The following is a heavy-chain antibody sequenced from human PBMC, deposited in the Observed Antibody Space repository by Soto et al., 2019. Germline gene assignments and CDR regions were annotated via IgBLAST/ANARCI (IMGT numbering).Heavy chain of an antibody. J-gene: IGHJ4*02. V-gene: IGHV3-64D*06. D-gene: IGHD3-22*01. CDR1: GFTFSSYA. Sequence: GGSLRLSCSASGFTFSSYAMHWVRQAPGKGLEYVSSISTNGGSTHYADSVKGRFTISRDNSKNTQYLQMSSLRADDTAVYYCVKGEYYYDSSGYSPFDCWGQGT. CDR2: ISTNGGST. CDR3: VKGEYYYDSSGYSPFDC.